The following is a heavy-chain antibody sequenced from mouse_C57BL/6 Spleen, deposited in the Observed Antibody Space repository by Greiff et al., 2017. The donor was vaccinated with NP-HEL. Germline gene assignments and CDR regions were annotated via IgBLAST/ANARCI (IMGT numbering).Heavy chain of an antibody. V-gene: IGHV1-81*01. CDR3: ARQDGYYDEYYFDY. D-gene: IGHD2-3*01. J-gene: IGHJ2*01. CDR1: GYTFTSYG. Sequence: QVQLQQSGAELARPGASVKLSCKASGYTFTSYGISWVKQRTGQGLEWIGEIYPRSGNTYYNEKFKGKATLTADKSSSTAYMELRRLTSEDSAVYFCARQDGYYDEYYFDYWGQGTTLTVSS. CDR2: IYPRSGNT.